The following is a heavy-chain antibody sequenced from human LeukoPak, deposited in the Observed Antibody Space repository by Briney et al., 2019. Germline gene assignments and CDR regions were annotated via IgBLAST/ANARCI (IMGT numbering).Heavy chain of an antibody. Sequence: ASVKVSCKASGYSFTNYGINWVRQAPGQGLEWMGWINTNNGNTNYAQKLQGRVTMTTDTSTSTAYMELRSLRSDDTAMYYCARGSYDFWSGYTLNWFDPWGQGTLVTVSS. D-gene: IGHD3-3*01. CDR3: ARGSYDFWSGYTLNWFDP. CDR1: GYSFTNYG. CDR2: INTNNGNT. J-gene: IGHJ5*02. V-gene: IGHV1-18*01.